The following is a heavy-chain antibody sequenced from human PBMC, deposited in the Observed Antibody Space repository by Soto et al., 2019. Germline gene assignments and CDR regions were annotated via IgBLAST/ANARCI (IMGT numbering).Heavy chain of an antibody. CDR1: VIAFGGRT. V-gene: IGHV3-23*01. CDR2: TTDTGGDT. J-gene: IGHJ4*02. CDR3: ARGSKHSYPGSRIFDF. D-gene: IGHD2-15*01. Sequence: GGSLRLSCLASVIAFGGRTVSGVRQATGGVLEWVSTTTDTGGDTKDADSVRGRFTISRDNSKNTLYLQMSSLRAEDSAVYYCARGSKHSYPGSRIFDFWGRGTLVTVSS.